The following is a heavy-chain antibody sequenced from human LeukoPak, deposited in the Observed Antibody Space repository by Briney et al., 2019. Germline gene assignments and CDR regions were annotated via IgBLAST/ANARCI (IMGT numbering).Heavy chain of an antibody. Sequence: SETLSLTCTVSGGSISSYYWSWIRQPPGKGLEWIGYIYYSGSTNYNPSLKSRVTISVDTSKNQFSLKLSSVTAADTAVYYCAREGSGWYGFDFWGQGTLVTVSS. CDR2: IYYSGST. D-gene: IGHD6-19*01. V-gene: IGHV4-59*01. CDR3: AREGSGWYGFDF. J-gene: IGHJ4*02. CDR1: GGSISSYY.